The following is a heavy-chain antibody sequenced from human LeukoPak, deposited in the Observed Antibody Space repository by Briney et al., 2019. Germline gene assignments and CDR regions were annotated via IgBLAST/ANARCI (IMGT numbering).Heavy chain of an antibody. J-gene: IGHJ6*03. Sequence: SETLSLTCPVSGDSISNYYWSWVRQPAGKGLEWIGRIYASGSSNYNPSLKSRITMSVDTSKNQFSLKLSSVTAADTAVYYCARCLNTYYYDNSGYSPEHYYMDVWGKGTTVIVSS. D-gene: IGHD3-22*01. CDR2: IYASGSS. CDR3: ARCLNTYYYDNSGYSPEHYYMDV. CDR1: GDSISNYY. V-gene: IGHV4-4*07.